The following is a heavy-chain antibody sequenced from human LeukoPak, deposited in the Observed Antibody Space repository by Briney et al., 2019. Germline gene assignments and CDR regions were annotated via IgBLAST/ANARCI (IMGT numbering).Heavy chain of an antibody. Sequence: SQTLSLTCAISGDSVSNNSIAWNWIRQSPSRGLEGLGRTYYRSKWYQAYAISVKSRISINPDTSRNQFSRQLNSVTPEDTAVYYCARAYAFDIWGQGTAVTVSS. V-gene: IGHV6-1*01. J-gene: IGHJ3*02. CDR2: TYYRSKWYQ. CDR1: GDSVSNNSIA. CDR3: ARAYAFDI.